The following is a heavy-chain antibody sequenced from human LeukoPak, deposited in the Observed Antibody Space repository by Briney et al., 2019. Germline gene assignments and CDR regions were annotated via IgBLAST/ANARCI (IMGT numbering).Heavy chain of an antibody. D-gene: IGHD3-22*01. Sequence: SETLSLTCTVSGGSISSYYWSWIRQPPGKGLEWIGYIYYSGSTNYNPSLKSRVTISVDTSKNQFSLKLSSVTAAGTAVYYCSRADGNYYDSSGYYKLYHDAFDIWGQGTMVTVSS. CDR3: SRADGNYYDSSGYYKLYHDAFDI. CDR1: GGSISSYY. V-gene: IGHV4-59*01. CDR2: IYYSGST. J-gene: IGHJ3*02.